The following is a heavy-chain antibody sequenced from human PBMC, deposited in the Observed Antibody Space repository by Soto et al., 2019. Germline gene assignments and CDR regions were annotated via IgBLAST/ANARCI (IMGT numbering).Heavy chain of an antibody. J-gene: IGHJ4*02. V-gene: IGHV1-69*01. CDR1: GGTLSNYA. CDR2: IIPMFGTA. D-gene: IGHD6-6*01. CDR3: ARGGFSSSYRLDY. Sequence: QVQLVQSGAEVKKPGSSVKVSCKASGGTLSNYAINWVRQAPGQGLEWMGGIIPMFGTANYAQKFQGRVTITEDGSTSTAYMELSSLRSEDTAVYYCARGGFSSSYRLDYWGQGTLVAVSS.